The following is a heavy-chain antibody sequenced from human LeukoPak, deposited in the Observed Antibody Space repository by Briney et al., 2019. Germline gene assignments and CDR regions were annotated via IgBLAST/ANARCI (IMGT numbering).Heavy chain of an antibody. Sequence: GGSLRLSCAASGFTFSTYTMTWVRQAPGKGLEWVSSISGSSSYIYYADSMKGRFSISRDNAKNSLYLQMNSLRAEDTAAYYCARDLLGWELHYFDYWGQGTLVTVSS. CDR3: ARDLLGWELHYFDY. D-gene: IGHD1-26*01. J-gene: IGHJ4*02. V-gene: IGHV3-21*01. CDR1: GFTFSTYT. CDR2: ISGSSSYI.